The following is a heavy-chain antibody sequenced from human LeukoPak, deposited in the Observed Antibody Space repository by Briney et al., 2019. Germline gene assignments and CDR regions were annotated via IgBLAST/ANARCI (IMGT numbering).Heavy chain of an antibody. D-gene: IGHD6-6*01. Sequence: QTGGSLRLSCKASGFTFSNYAMSWVRQVPGKGLEWVSAISGSGGSTYYADSVKGRFTISRDNSKNTLYLQMNSLRAEDTAVYYCSGSTGIAARRDRYYYYGMDVWGQGTTVTVSS. CDR2: ISGSGGST. CDR1: GFTFSNYA. J-gene: IGHJ6*02. CDR3: SGSTGIAARRDRYYYYGMDV. V-gene: IGHV3-23*01.